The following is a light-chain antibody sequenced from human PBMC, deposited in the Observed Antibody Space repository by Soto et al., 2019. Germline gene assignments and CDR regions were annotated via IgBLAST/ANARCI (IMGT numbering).Light chain of an antibody. CDR2: WSS. J-gene: IGKJ2*01. V-gene: IGKV4-1*01. CDR3: QQYYTTPYT. Sequence: DIVMTQSPASLAVSLGERATINCKSSQSVLYSSNNKNYLAWYQQKPGQPPKLLIYWSSTRESGVPDRFSGSGSGTDFTLTISSLQAEDVALYYCQQYYTTPYTFGQGTKVEIK. CDR1: QSVLYSSNNKNY.